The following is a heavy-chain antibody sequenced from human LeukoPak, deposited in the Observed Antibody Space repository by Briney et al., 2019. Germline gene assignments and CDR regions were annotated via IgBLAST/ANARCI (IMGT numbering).Heavy chain of an antibody. CDR3: AKDMGSSGWYYFDY. Sequence: PGRSLRLSCAPSGFTFDDYAMHWVRQAPGKGLVWVSGISWNSGSIGYADSVKGRFTISRDNAKNSLYLQMNSLRAEDTALYYCAKDMGSSGWYYFDYWGQGTLVTVSP. D-gene: IGHD6-19*01. V-gene: IGHV3-9*01. J-gene: IGHJ4*02. CDR2: ISWNSGSI. CDR1: GFTFDDYA.